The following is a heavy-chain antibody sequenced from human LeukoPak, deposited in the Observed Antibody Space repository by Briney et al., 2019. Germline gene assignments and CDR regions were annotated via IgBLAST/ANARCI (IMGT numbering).Heavy chain of an antibody. V-gene: IGHV3-30-3*01. D-gene: IGHD2-21*02. CDR1: AFAFSSYA. J-gene: IGHJ4*02. CDR3: ARDPCGGDCYSIDY. CDR2: ISYDGSNK. Sequence: AGSLRLSCAASAFAFSSYAMHWVRQPPGKGLEWVAVISYDGSNKYYADSVKGRFTISRDNSKNTLYLQMNSLRPEDTAVYYCARDPCGGDCYSIDYWGQGTLVTVSS.